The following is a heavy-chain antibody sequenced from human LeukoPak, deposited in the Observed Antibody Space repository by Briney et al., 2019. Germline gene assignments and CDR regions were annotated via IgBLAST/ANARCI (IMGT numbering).Heavy chain of an antibody. D-gene: IGHD1-14*01. J-gene: IGHJ6*03. V-gene: IGHV1-69*05. CDR2: IIPIFGTA. CDR1: GYTFTSYA. CDR3: ARSSGRSPNREYMDV. Sequence: SVKASCKSSGYTFTSYAMNWVRQAPGQGLEWMGGIIPIFGTANYAQKFQGRVTMTRDTSTSTVYMELSSLRSEDTAVYYCARSSGRSPNREYMDVWGKGTTVTVSS.